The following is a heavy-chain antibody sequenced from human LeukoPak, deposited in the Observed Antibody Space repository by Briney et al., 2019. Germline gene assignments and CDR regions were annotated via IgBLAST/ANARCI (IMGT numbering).Heavy chain of an antibody. CDR1: GFTFSSYN. J-gene: IGHJ3*01. CDR2: INTNSDYI. V-gene: IGHV3-21*01. Sequence: PGGSLRLSCAASGFTFSSYNMNWVRQAPGKGLEWVSSINTNSDYIYYADSVKGRFTISRDNAKSSVYLQMNSLRAEDTAVYYCARTYYHGSTAYSHDAFDLWGQGTKVTVSS. CDR3: ARTYYHGSTAYSHDAFDL. D-gene: IGHD3-22*01.